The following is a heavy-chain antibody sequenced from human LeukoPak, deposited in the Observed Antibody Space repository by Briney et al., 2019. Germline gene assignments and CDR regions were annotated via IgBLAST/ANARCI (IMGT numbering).Heavy chain of an antibody. D-gene: IGHD2-15*01. CDR2: INHSGST. CDR1: GGSFSGYY. V-gene: IGHV4-34*01. Sequence: PSETLSLTCAVYGGSFSGYYWSWIRQPPGKGLEWIGEINHSGSTYYNPSLKSRVTISVDTSKNQFSLKLSSVTAADTAVYYCARARIAYMDVWGKGTTVTISS. J-gene: IGHJ6*03. CDR3: ARARIAYMDV.